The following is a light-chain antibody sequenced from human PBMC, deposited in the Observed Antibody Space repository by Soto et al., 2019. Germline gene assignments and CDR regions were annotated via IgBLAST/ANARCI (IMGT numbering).Light chain of an antibody. CDR3: SSYTHTTSRYV. CDR1: SGDIGRFNY. V-gene: IGLV2-14*03. Sequence: QSVLTQPASVSGSPGQSITISCTGTSGDIGRFNYVSWYQHHPGKAPKVMIYDVRNRPSGVSDRFSGSKSGNTASLTISGLQAEDEADDYCSSYTHTTSRYVFGAGTKVTVL. CDR2: DVR. J-gene: IGLJ1*01.